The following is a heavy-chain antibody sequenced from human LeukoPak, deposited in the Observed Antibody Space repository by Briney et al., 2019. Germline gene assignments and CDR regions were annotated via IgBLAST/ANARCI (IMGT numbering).Heavy chain of an antibody. V-gene: IGHV3-7*01. CDR1: GFTFSSYW. CDR2: IEPAGSAT. Sequence: GGSLRLSCTASGFTFSSYWMTWVRQAPGKGLEGVDNIEPAGSATYYVDSVKGRFTISRDNAKNLLYLQMNSLRAEDSAVYHCGRFGYVAAVDSWGQGALVTVSS. D-gene: IGHD2-15*01. J-gene: IGHJ4*02. CDR3: GRFGYVAAVDS.